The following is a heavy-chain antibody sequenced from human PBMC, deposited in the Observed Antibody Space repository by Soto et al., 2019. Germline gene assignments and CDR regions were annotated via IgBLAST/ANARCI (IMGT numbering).Heavy chain of an antibody. CDR1: GFTFSSYG. V-gene: IGHV3-33*01. CDR2: IWYDGSNK. J-gene: IGHJ4*02. D-gene: IGHD3-22*01. Sequence: GGSLRLSCAASGFTFSSYGMHWVRQAPGKGLEWVAVIWYDGSNKYYADSVKGRFTISRDNSKNTLYLQMNSLRAEDTAVYYCARGGITMIGDYFDYWGQGTLVTVSS. CDR3: ARGGITMIGDYFDY.